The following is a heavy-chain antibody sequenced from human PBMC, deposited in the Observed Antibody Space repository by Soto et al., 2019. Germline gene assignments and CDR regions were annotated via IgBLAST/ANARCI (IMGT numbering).Heavy chain of an antibody. CDR3: TIIVAVPSAHTYYSFDL. V-gene: IGHV3-15*07. CDR2: IKSQTDGETT. J-gene: IGHJ3*01. CDR1: DFTFINAW. D-gene: IGHD2-2*01. Sequence: EAQLVESGGGLVKPGGSLRLSCAASDFTFINAWMNWVRQAPGEGLEWVGRIKSQTDGETTDYAAPVQGRFTISRDDSKNTLFLQMNSLKTEDTAVYYCTIIVAVPSAHTYYSFDLWGQGTMVTVSS.